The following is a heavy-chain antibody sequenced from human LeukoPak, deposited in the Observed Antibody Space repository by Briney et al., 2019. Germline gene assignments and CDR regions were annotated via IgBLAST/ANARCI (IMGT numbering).Heavy chain of an antibody. D-gene: IGHD4-17*01. CDR3: ARHGDYGTATRGDY. J-gene: IGHJ4*02. Sequence: PSETLSLTCTVSGGSISSYTYYWGWIRPPPGQGLEWIGSIYYSGTTYYNPSLKSRVTISVDTSKNQFSLKLSSVTAADTAVYYCARHGDYGTATRGDYWGQGTLVTVSS. V-gene: IGHV4-39*01. CDR1: GGSISSYTYY. CDR2: IYYSGTT.